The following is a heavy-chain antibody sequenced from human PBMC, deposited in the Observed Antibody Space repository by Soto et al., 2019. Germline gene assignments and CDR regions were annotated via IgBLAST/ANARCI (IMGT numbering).Heavy chain of an antibody. V-gene: IGHV1-69*13. CDR3: ATNNRASYHFDY. J-gene: IGHJ4*02. CDR2: IIPLFGTT. Sequence: GASVKVSCKASGGTFRSYAISWVRQAPGQGLEWMGGIIPLFGTTNYAQKFQGRVTITADDPTRTASMELSSLRSEDTAIYYCATNNRASYHFDYWGQGTLVTVSS. CDR1: GGTFRSYA. D-gene: IGHD3-16*02.